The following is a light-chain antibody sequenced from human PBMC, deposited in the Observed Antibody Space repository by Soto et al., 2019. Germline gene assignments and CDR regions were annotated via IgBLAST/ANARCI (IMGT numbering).Light chain of an antibody. V-gene: IGLV2-14*01. Sequence: QSALTQPASVSGSPGQSITISCTGTSSDVGGYNYVSWYQQHPGKAPKLMIYDVSNRPSGVSNRFSGSKSGNTASLTISGLQAEDEADYYCSSYTSSSTPVVFGGGTKVNVL. CDR3: SSYTSSSTPVV. CDR1: SSDVGGYNY. J-gene: IGLJ2*01. CDR2: DVS.